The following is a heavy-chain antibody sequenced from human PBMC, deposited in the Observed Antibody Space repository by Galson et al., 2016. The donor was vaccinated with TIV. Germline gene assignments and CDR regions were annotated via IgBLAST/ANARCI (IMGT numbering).Heavy chain of an antibody. CDR3: ARGEVYDSLDG. V-gene: IGHV1-69*13. CDR1: GVTFISFA. CDR2: IIPIFRTV. Sequence: SVKVSCKASGVTFISFAISWVRQAPGQGLEWMGGIIPIFRTVHYAQRFQGRVTITADESTSTAYMELSSLRSEDTAVYYCARGEVYDSLDGWGQGTLVTVSP. D-gene: IGHD3-22*01. J-gene: IGHJ4*02.